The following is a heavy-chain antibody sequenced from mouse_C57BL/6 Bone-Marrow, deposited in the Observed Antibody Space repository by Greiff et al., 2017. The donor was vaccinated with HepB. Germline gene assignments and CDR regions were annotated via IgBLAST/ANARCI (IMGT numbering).Heavy chain of an antibody. CDR3: ARRGNYGSRPWFAY. CDR1: GFTFSSYG. V-gene: IGHV5-6*02. D-gene: IGHD1-1*01. Sequence: EVMLVESGGDLVKPGGSLKLSCAASGFTFSSYGMSWVRQTPDKRLEWVATISSGGSYTYYPDSVKGRFTISRDNAKNTLYLQMSSLKSEDTAMYYGARRGNYGSRPWFAYWGQGTLVTVSA. J-gene: IGHJ3*01. CDR2: ISSGGSYT.